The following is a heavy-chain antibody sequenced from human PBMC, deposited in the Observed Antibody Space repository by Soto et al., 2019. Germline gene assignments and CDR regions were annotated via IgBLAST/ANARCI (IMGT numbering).Heavy chain of an antibody. V-gene: IGHV1-3*01. Sequence: QVQLVQSGAEVKKPGASVKVSCKASGYTFTRYAMHWVRQAPGQRLEWMGWINAGNGNTRYSQKFQGRVTITRDTSASIAYMELSSLRSEDTAVYYCARGDGVYDFWSAKPLSYFDYWGQGTLVTVSS. D-gene: IGHD3-3*01. CDR1: GYTFTRYA. J-gene: IGHJ4*02. CDR2: INAGNGNT. CDR3: ARGDGVYDFWSAKPLSYFDY.